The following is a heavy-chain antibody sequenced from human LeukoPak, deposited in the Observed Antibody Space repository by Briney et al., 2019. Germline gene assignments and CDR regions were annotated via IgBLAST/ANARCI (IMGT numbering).Heavy chain of an antibody. D-gene: IGHD6-19*01. V-gene: IGHV3-7*01. CDR3: ARDHSSGWYSDYFDY. CDR2: ISPDGSEK. J-gene: IGHJ4*02. CDR1: GFTFTTYW. Sequence: GGSLRLSCAASGFTFTTYWMCWVRQAPGKGLEWVAKISPDGSEKYYVDSVKGRFTISRDNSKNTLYLQMNSLRAEDTAVYYCARDHSSGWYSDYFDYWGQGTLVTVSS.